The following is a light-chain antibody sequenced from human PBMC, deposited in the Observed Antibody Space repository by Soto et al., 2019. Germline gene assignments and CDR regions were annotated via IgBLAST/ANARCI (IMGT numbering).Light chain of an antibody. V-gene: IGKV1-39*01. CDR3: KPRYSMHLT. Sequence: DIQMTQSPSSLSASVGDRVTITCRASQSISSHLNWYHQKPGKAPQLLIYEASSLQGGVPSRFSGSGYGTDFTLTISRLQADDFAIYYCKPRYSMHLTFGPGTRVDLK. J-gene: IGKJ3*01. CDR1: QSISSH. CDR2: EAS.